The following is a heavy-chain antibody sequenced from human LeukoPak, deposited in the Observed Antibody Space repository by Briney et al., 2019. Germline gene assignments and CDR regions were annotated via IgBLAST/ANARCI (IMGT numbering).Heavy chain of an antibody. CDR2: IYYSGST. CDR1: GGSISSHY. J-gene: IGHJ3*02. D-gene: IGHD1-26*01. Sequence: SETLSLTCTVSGGSISSHYWSWIRQPPGKGLEWIGYIYYSGSTNYNPSLKSRVTISVDTSKNQFSLKLSSVTAADTAVYYCARDLHSGSYLDAFDIWGQGTMVTVSS. CDR3: ARDLHSGSYLDAFDI. V-gene: IGHV4-59*11.